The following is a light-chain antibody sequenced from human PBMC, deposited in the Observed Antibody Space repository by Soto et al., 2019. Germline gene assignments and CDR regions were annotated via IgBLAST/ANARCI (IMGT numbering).Light chain of an antibody. V-gene: IGKV1-5*03. CDR3: QQYNTYRT. CDR1: QSISTW. CDR2: KAS. J-gene: IGKJ2*01. Sequence: DIQMTQSPSTLSASVGDRVTITCRASQSISTWLAWYQQKPGKAPKLLIYKASSLESGVPARFSCSGSGTEFTLTISSLQPDDFATYYCQQYNTYRTFGQGTKLEIK.